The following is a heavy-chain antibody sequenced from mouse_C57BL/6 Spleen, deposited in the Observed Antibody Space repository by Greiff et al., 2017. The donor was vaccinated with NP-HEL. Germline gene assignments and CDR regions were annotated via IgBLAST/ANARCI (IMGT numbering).Heavy chain of an antibody. CDR1: GYTFTSYG. J-gene: IGHJ3*01. V-gene: IGHV1-81*01. CDR2: IYPRSGNT. CDR3: ARIIYDGYYAAY. D-gene: IGHD2-3*01. Sequence: QVQLKESGAELARPGASVKLSCKASGYTFTSYGISWVKQRTGQGLEWIGEIYPRSGNTYYNEKFKGKATLTADKSSSTAYMELRSLTSEDSAVYFCARIIYDGYYAAYWGQGTLVTVSA.